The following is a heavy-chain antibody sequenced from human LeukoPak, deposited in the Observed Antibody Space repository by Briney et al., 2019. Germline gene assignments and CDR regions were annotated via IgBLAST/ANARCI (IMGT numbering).Heavy chain of an antibody. CDR3: ARHADYGDESDFDY. Sequence: SETLSLTCTVSGGSISSYYWSWIRRTPEKGLEWIAYIHDSGSTNFNPSLKSRVTISLETSKNQFSLKLSTVTAADTAVYYCARHADYGDESDFDYWGQGTLVTVSS. J-gene: IGHJ4*02. D-gene: IGHD4-17*01. CDR2: IHDSGST. CDR1: GGSISSYY. V-gene: IGHV4-59*08.